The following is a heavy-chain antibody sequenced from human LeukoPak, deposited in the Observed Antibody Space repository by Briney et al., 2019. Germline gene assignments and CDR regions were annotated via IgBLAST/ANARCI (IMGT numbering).Heavy chain of an antibody. CDR2: IYYSGTT. CDR3: ARLVGAATDPFDY. Sequence: PSETLSLTCTVSGGSISSSSYYWGWIRQPPGKGLEWIGTIYYSGTTYYNPSLKSRVTISVDTSRNQFSLKVSSVTAADTAVYYCARLVGAATDPFDYWGQGTLVTVSS. CDR1: GGSISSSSYY. D-gene: IGHD1-26*01. J-gene: IGHJ4*02. V-gene: IGHV4-39*01.